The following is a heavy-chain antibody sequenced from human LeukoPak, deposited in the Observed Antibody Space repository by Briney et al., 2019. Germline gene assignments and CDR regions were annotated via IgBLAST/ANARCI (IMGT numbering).Heavy chain of an antibody. J-gene: IGHJ3*02. CDR2: ISGSGDNT. D-gene: IGHD3-16*01. V-gene: IGHV3-23*01. CDR3: AKVGGGFSFRDAFDI. CDR1: GFTFSRYA. Sequence: GGSLRLSCAASGFTFSRYAVTWVRQAPGKGPEWVSTISGSGDNTYYADSVKGRFTISRDNSKNTLYLQMNSLRAEDTAVYYCAKVGGGFSFRDAFDIWGQGTMVTVSS.